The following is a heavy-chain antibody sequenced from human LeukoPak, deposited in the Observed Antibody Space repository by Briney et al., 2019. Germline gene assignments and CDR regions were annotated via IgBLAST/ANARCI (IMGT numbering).Heavy chain of an antibody. CDR3: ARGSRPILGYCSSTSCYAIRGEYFQH. J-gene: IGHJ1*01. CDR1: GGSFSGYY. CDR2: INHSGST. D-gene: IGHD2-2*01. Sequence: PSETLSLTCDVYGGSFSGYYWSWIRQPPGKGLEWIGEINHSGSTNYNPSLKSRVTISVDTSKNQFSLKLGSVTAADTAVYYCARGSRPILGYCSSTSCYAIRGEYFQHWGQGTLVTVSS. V-gene: IGHV4-34*01.